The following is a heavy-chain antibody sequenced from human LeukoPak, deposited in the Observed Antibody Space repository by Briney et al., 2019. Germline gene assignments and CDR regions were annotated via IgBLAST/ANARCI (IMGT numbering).Heavy chain of an antibody. CDR3: ARERIRGSSYYYYGMDV. V-gene: IGHV3-33*01. CDR1: GFTFSTYG. Sequence: PGWSLRLSCAASGFTFSTYGMQWVRQAPGKGLEWVAVIWYDGSNKYYADSVKGRFTISRDNSKNTLFLQMNSLRAEDTAVYYCARERIRGSSYYYYGMDVWGQGTTVTVSS. CDR2: IWYDGSNK. J-gene: IGHJ6*02. D-gene: IGHD6-6*01.